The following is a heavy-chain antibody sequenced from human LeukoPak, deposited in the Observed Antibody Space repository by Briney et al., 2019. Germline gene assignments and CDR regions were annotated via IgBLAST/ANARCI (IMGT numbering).Heavy chain of an antibody. Sequence: PSETLSLTCTVSGGSISSSSYYWGWIRQPPGKGLEWIGSIYYSGSTYYNPSLKSRVTISVDTSKNQFSLKLSSVTAADTAVYYCARDKQTSRTGTTKDNWFDPWGQGTLVAVSS. CDR3: ARDKQTSRTGTTKDNWFDP. CDR1: GGSISSSSYY. V-gene: IGHV4-39*07. CDR2: IYYSGST. J-gene: IGHJ5*02. D-gene: IGHD1-7*01.